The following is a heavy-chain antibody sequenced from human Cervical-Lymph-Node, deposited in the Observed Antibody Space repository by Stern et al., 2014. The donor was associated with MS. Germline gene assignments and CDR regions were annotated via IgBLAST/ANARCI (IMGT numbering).Heavy chain of an antibody. Sequence: VQLVESGGGVVQPGRSLRLSCAASGFVFRRYALHWVRPAPGKGLEWVALISYDGRDKYYPDAVKGRFTVSRDNSNNTVDLEMNSLRLEDTAVYYCAKGGSGSYLDWGQGSLVTVSS. CDR1: GFVFRRYA. CDR3: AKGGSGSYLD. D-gene: IGHD1-26*01. CDR2: ISYDGRDK. J-gene: IGHJ4*02. V-gene: IGHV3-30*04.